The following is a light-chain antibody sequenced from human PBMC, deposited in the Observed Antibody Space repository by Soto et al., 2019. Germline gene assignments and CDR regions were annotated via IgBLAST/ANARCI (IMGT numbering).Light chain of an antibody. V-gene: IGKV3-20*01. Sequence: EIVLTQSPGTLSLSPGERGTLSCRASQSVSSNYLAWYQQKPGQAPRLLIYSAFSRATGIPDRFSGSGSGTDFTLTFRSLEPEDLAVYYCQYYGSSPWAVGQGTKVAIK. CDR2: SAF. CDR3: QYYGSSPWA. CDR1: QSVSSNY. J-gene: IGKJ1*01.